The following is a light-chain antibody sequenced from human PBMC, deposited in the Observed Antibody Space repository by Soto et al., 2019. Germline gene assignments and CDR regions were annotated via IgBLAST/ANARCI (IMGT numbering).Light chain of an antibody. V-gene: IGKV3-20*01. CDR3: QQYGDLPRT. CDR1: QSVSSSY. Sequence: EIVLTQSPGTLSLSPGERATLSCRASQSVSSSYLAWYQQKPGQAPRLLMYGASSRATGISDRFSGSWSGTDFTLTISRLEPEDFAMYYCQQYGDLPRTFGQGTKVEIK. J-gene: IGKJ1*01. CDR2: GAS.